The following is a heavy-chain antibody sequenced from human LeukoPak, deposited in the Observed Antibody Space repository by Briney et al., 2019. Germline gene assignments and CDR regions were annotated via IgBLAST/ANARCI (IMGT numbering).Heavy chain of an antibody. Sequence: PGGSLRLSCVASGVTLSNYAMSWARQAPGKGLEWVSGISSSGCGGITYYADSVKGRFTISRVSSRNTLFMHMNTLRAEDTAIYYCAKDRTVGASYWYFDSWGGGALVTVSS. V-gene: IGHV3-23*01. J-gene: IGHJ2*01. CDR2: ISSSGCGGIT. CDR1: GVTLSNYA. D-gene: IGHD1-26*01. CDR3: AKDRTVGASYWYFDS.